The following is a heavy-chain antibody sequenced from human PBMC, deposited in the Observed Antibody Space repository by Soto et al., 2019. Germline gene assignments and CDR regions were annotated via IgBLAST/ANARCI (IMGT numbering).Heavy chain of an antibody. V-gene: IGHV4-59*01. Sequence: SETLSLTCTVSGGSISSYYWSWIRQPPGKGLEWIGYIYYSGSTNYNPSLKSRVTISVDTSKNQFSLKLSSVTAADTAVYYCARTGTTIFGVVTAWWFDPWGQGTLVTVSS. CDR2: IYYSGST. D-gene: IGHD3-3*01. CDR1: GGSISSYY. CDR3: ARTGTTIFGVVTAWWFDP. J-gene: IGHJ5*02.